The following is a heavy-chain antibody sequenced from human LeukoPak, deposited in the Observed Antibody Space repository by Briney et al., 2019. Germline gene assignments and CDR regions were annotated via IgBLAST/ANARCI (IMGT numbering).Heavy chain of an antibody. CDR3: ARADVANPDFDY. CDR2: INPSGGST. V-gene: IGHV1-46*01. D-gene: IGHD1-14*01. CDR1: GYTFTSYY. Sequence: GSVKVSCTASGYTFTSYYMHWVRQAPGQGLEWMGIINPSGGSTSYAQKFQGRVTMTRDTSTSTVYMELSSMRSEDTAVYYWARADVANPDFDYWGQGTLVTVSS. J-gene: IGHJ4*02.